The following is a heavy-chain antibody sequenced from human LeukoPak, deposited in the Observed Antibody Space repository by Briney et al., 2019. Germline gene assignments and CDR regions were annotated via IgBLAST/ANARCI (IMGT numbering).Heavy chain of an antibody. CDR2: IFKSGNT. CDR1: GDSISSSSYY. J-gene: IGHJ5*02. CDR3: AGTGIRNWFDP. D-gene: IGHD1-14*01. Sequence: SETLSLTCTVSGDSISSSSYYWGWIRQPPGQGLEWIGSIFKSGNTFYNMSLKSRVTISVDTSKNEFSLSLTSVTAADTAVYYCAGTGIRNWFDPWGQGILVTVSS. V-gene: IGHV4-39*01.